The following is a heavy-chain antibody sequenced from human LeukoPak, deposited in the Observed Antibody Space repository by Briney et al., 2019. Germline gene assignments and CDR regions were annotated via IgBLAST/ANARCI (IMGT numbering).Heavy chain of an antibody. J-gene: IGHJ3*01. V-gene: IGHV4-39*01. Sequence: SETLSLTCTVSGGSISSSSYYWGWIRQPPGKGLEWIGSIYYTGSTYYNPSLKSRVTISVDTSKNQFSLKLSSVTAADTAVYYCARRGDLGRAFDVWGQGTMVTVSS. CDR1: GGSISSSSYY. CDR2: IYYTGST. D-gene: IGHD2-21*02. CDR3: ARRGDLGRAFDV.